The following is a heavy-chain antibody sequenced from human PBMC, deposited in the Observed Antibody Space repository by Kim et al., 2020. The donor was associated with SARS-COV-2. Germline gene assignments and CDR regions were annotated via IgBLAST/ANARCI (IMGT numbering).Heavy chain of an antibody. D-gene: IGHD1-26*01. J-gene: IGHJ4*02. CDR3: ARQCSGSYPDQSGFDY. Sequence: SETLSLTCTVSGGSISSSSYYWGWIRQPPGKGLEWIGSIYYSGSTYYNPSLKSRVTISVDTSKNQFSLKLSSVTAADTAVYYCARQCSGSYPDQSGFDYWGQGTLVTVSS. CDR1: GGSISSSSYY. CDR2: IYYSGST. V-gene: IGHV4-39*01.